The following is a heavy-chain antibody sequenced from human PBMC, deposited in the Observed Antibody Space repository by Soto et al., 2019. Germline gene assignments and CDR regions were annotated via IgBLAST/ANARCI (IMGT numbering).Heavy chain of an antibody. CDR3: AKSAPMDAGDKYYYDF. V-gene: IGHV1-69*13. CDR1: GGTFSTFG. J-gene: IGHJ4*02. D-gene: IGHD4-17*01. Sequence: GASVKVSCKASGGTFSTFGISWVRQAPGQGLEWMGGIIPFFGTARYSQKFEDRITITADESTNTVYMDLRSLTSEDTAIYYCAKSAPMDAGDKYYYDFWGQGALVTVSS. CDR2: IIPFFGTA.